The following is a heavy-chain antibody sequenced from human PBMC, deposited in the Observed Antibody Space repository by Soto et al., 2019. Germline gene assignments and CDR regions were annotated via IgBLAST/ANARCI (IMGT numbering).Heavy chain of an antibody. D-gene: IGHD6-6*01. CDR3: ARDLHPLIIAARNYYYYYGMDV. V-gene: IGHV3-30-3*01. J-gene: IGHJ6*02. Sequence: QVQLVESGGGVVQPGRSLRLSCAASGFTFSSYAMHWVRQAPGKGLEWVAVISYDGSNKYYADSVKGRFTISRDNSKNTLYLQMNRLRAEDTAVYYCARDLHPLIIAARNYYYYYGMDVWGQGTTVTVSS. CDR2: ISYDGSNK. CDR1: GFTFSSYA.